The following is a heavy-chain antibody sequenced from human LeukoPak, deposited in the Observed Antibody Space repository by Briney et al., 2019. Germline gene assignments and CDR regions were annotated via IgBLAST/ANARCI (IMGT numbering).Heavy chain of an antibody. CDR3: AKVSGELYEVGVDY. D-gene: IGHD1-26*01. J-gene: IGHJ4*02. V-gene: IGHV3-23*01. CDR2: ISGSDGST. CDR1: GFTFSSYA. Sequence: GGSLRLSCAASGFTFSSYAMSWVRQAPGKGLEWVSAISGSDGSTYYADSVKGRFTISRDNSKNTLYLQMNSLRAEDTAVYYCAKVSGELYEVGVDYWGQGTLVTVSS.